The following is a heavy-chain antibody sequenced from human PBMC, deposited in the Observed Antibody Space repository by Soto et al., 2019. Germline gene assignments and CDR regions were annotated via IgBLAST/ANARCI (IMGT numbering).Heavy chain of an antibody. CDR3: ARNRGSGGRYYFDY. V-gene: IGHV4-39*01. D-gene: IGHD3-16*01. CDR1: GGSISSSNYY. CDR2: INYSGNT. Sequence: SETLSLTCTVSGGSISSSNYYWGWIRQPPGKGLEWIGSINYSGNTYYNPSLKSRVTISIDTSKNQFSLNLTSVTAADTAVYYCARNRGSGGRYYFDYWGQGTLVTVSS. J-gene: IGHJ4*02.